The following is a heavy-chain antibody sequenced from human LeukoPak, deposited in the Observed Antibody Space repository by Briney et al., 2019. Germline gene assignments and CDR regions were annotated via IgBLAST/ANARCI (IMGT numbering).Heavy chain of an antibody. Sequence: GGSLRLSCAASGFTVSSNYMSWVRQAPGKGLEWVSYISSSGSTIYYADSVKGRFTISRDNAKNSLYLQMNSLRAEDTAVYYCAFVVVPAAMGGNWFDPWGQGTLVTVSS. CDR2: ISSSGSTI. CDR3: AFVVVPAAMGGNWFDP. J-gene: IGHJ5*02. CDR1: GFTVSSNY. D-gene: IGHD2-2*01. V-gene: IGHV3-11*04.